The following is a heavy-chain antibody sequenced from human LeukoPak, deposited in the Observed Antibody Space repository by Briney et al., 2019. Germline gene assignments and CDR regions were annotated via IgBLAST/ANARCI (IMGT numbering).Heavy chain of an antibody. J-gene: IGHJ4*02. Sequence: SETLSLTCTVSGGSISSYYWSWIRQPAGKGLEWIGRIDTSGNTNYKPSLKSRVTMSVDTSKNQFSLKLTSVTAADTALYYCARLNGNFQNFYDYWDQGTLVTVSS. CDR2: IDTSGNT. CDR3: ARLNGNFQNFYDY. D-gene: IGHD1-7*01. V-gene: IGHV4-4*07. CDR1: GGSISSYY.